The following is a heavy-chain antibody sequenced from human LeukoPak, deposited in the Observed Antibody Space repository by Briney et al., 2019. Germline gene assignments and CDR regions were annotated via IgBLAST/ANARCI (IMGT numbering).Heavy chain of an antibody. CDR3: ASNIVVVPAAHGAFDI. CDR1: GFTFSSYA. CDR2: ISYDGSNK. Sequence: GGSLRLSCAASGFTFSSYAMHWVRQAPGKGLEWVAVISYDGSNKYYADSVKGRFTISRENSKNTLYLQMNSLRAEDTAVYYCASNIVVVPAAHGAFDIWGQGTMVTVSS. J-gene: IGHJ3*02. D-gene: IGHD2-2*01. V-gene: IGHV3-30-3*01.